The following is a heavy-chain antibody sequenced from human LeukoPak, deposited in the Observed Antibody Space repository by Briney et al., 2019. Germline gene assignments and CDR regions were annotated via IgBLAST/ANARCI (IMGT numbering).Heavy chain of an antibody. CDR2: ISGSGSNT. J-gene: IGHJ6*02. CDR1: GGSISGSSYY. Sequence: ETLSLTCTVSGGSISGSSYYWGWVRQVPGTGPEWVSGISGSGSNTFYRDSVKGRFTISRDNSNNTLYLHINSLRDEDTAIYFCAKGRYSTPDDGMEVWGQGTTVTVSS. D-gene: IGHD6-13*01. CDR3: AKGRYSTPDDGMEV. V-gene: IGHV3-23*01.